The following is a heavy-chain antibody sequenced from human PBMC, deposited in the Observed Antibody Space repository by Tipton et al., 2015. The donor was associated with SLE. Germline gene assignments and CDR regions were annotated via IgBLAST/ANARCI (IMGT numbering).Heavy chain of an antibody. J-gene: IGHJ2*01. V-gene: IGHV3-30*03. CDR2: ISYDGSDK. Sequence: SLRLSCITSGFTFNNYIMNWVRQAPGKGLEWVAVISYDGSDKYYADSVKGRFTISRDNSKNTLYLQMNSQRAEDTAVYYCASSSNWFWYFDLWGRGTLITVSS. CDR1: GFTFNNYI. D-gene: IGHD6-13*01. CDR3: ASSSNWFWYFDL.